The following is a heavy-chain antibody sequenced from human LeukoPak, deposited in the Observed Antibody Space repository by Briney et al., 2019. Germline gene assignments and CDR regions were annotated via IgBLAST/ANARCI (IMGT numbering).Heavy chain of an antibody. CDR3: ARGSASGIYPIDY. V-gene: IGHV4-34*04. J-gene: IGHJ4*02. CDR1: GGSFSVYY. CDR2: INHLGRT. Sequence: SETLSLTCAVYGGSFSVYYWSWIRQPPGKGLEWIAEINHLGRTNNNPPLKSRATIPIDTSKNHVFLKLSSVTAADTAVCYCARGSASGIYPIDYWGQGTLVTVSS. D-gene: IGHD5-12*01.